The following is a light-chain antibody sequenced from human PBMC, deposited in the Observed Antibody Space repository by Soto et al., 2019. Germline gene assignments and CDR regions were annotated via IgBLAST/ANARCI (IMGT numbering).Light chain of an antibody. CDR3: MQSTHLPHT. Sequence: DVVLTQTPLSLSVTPGQPASISCKSSQSLLHNGGETFLFWYLQKPGQSPQLLIYEVSNRFSGVPDRFSGGGSGTDFTLEISRVEAEDVGIYYCMQSTHLPHTFGHGTRLEIK. CDR2: EVS. J-gene: IGKJ5*01. V-gene: IGKV2D-29*02. CDR1: QSLLHNGGETF.